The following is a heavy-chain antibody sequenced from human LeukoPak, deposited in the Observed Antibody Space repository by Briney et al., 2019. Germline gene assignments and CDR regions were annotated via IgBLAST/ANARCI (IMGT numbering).Heavy chain of an antibody. CDR1: GGSISSGSYY. D-gene: IGHD3-22*01. J-gene: IGHJ4*02. V-gene: IGHV4-61*02. CDR3: ARGGAYYYDSSGYYLIDY. Sequence: PSQTLSLTCTVSGGSISSGSYYWSWIRQPAGEGLEWIGRIYTSGSTNYNPSLKSRVTISVDTSKNQFSLKLSSVTAADTAVYYCARGGAYYYDSSGYYLIDYWGQGTLVTVSS. CDR2: IYTSGST.